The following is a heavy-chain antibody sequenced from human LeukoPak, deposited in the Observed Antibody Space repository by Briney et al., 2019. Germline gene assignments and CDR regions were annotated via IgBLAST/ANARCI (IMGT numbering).Heavy chain of an antibody. D-gene: IGHD3-9*01. V-gene: IGHV3-30*18. J-gene: IGHJ4*02. CDR3: AKGSIDWYYFDY. CDR1: GFSFSTYD. Sequence: QPGRSPRLACAASGFSFSTYDMHWVRQAPGKGLEWVAVISSDGSHKYWADSVKGRFTISRDNSKNTVYPQMNSLRAEDTAVYYCAKGSIDWYYFDYWGQGTLVTVSS. CDR2: ISSDGSHK.